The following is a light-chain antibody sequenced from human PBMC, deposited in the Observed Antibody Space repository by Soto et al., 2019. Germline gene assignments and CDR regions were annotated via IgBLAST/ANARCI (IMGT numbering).Light chain of an antibody. CDR1: NIGSKS. V-gene: IGLV3-21*02. Sequence: SYYLTDHPSLSVAPGRTARITCGGNNIGSKSVHWYQQKPGQAPVLVVDDDSDRPSGIPERFSGSNSGNTATVTISRVEAGDEADYYCQLWDSSSDHYVFGTGTRVTVL. J-gene: IGLJ1*01. CDR2: DDS. CDR3: QLWDSSSDHYV.